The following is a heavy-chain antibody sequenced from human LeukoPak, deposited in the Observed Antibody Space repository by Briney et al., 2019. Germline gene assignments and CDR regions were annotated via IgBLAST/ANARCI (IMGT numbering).Heavy chain of an antibody. J-gene: IGHJ4*02. CDR3: ARGEQGLLWFGELLSH. D-gene: IGHD3-10*01. Sequence: SVKVSCKASGGTFSSRAISWVRQAPGQGLEWMGGIIPIFGTANYAQKFQGRVTITADESTSTAYMELSSLRSEDTAVYYCARGEQGLLWFGELLSHWGQGTLVTVSS. CDR2: IIPIFGTA. V-gene: IGHV1-69*13. CDR1: GGTFSSRA.